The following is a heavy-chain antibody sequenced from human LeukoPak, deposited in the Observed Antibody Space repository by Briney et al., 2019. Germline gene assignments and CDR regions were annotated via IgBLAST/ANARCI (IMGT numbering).Heavy chain of an antibody. V-gene: IGHV6-1*01. CDR3: ARTCELCGTSDP. J-gene: IGHJ5*02. CDR2: TYYRSKWYN. CDR1: GXSVSSNSAA. D-gene: IGHD1-26*01. Sequence: TCXXSGXSVSSNSAAWNWIRQSPSRGLEWLGRTYYRSKWYNDYAVSVKSRITINPDTSKNQFSLQLNSVTPEDTAVYYCARTCELCGTSDPWGQGTLVTVSS.